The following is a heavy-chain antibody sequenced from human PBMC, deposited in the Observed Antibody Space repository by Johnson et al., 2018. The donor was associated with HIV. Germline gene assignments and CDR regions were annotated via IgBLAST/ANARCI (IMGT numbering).Heavy chain of an antibody. V-gene: IGHV3-23*04. CDR3: ARVGVGGYSADGAFDI. J-gene: IGHJ3*02. CDR1: GFTFSSYA. CDR2: ISGSGGST. D-gene: IGHD2-15*01. Sequence: VQLVESGGGLVQPGGSLRLSCAASGFTFSSYAMTWVRQAPGKGLEWVSTISGSGGSTYYIDYVKGRFTISRDNSKSTLYLQINSLRAEDAAVFYCARVGVGGYSADGAFDIWGQGTMVTVSS.